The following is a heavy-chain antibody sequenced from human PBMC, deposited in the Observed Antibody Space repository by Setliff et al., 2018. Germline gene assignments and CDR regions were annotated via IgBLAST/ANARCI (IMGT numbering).Heavy chain of an antibody. CDR2: SEST. V-gene: IGHV4-39*01. Sequence: SETLSLTCTVSGGSISSSSYYWGWIRQSPGKGLEWIGTSESTYNNPSFKSRLTISVDTSKNQFSLKLSSVTAADTAVYYCARWRVRDSGYYPRLSYMDVWGKGTTVTVSS. CDR1: GGSISSSSYY. J-gene: IGHJ6*03. CDR3: ARWRVRDSGYYPRLSYMDV. D-gene: IGHD3-22*01.